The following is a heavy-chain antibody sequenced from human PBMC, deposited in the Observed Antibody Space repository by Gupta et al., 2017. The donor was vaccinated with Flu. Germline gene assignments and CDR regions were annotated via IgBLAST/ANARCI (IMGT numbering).Heavy chain of an antibody. CDR1: GSTFRTFE. CDR2: ISVSDDTS. Sequence: EVQLVESGGGLVQPGGSLRLSCAAPGSTFRTFEMTWVRQAPGKGLEWVSYISVSDDTSYYADSGRGRFSISRDNARNSLDLQMNSLRAEDTAVYYCARLKTVGRLYYHYLVDVWGKGTTVTVSS. D-gene: IGHD1-14*01. V-gene: IGHV3-48*03. J-gene: IGHJ6*03. CDR3: ARLKTVGRLYYHYLVDV.